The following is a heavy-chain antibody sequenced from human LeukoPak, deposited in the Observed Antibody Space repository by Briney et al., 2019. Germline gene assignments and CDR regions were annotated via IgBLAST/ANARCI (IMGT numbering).Heavy chain of an antibody. CDR3: GTYSINNAREFQY. CDR1: GFTFSSYG. J-gene: IGHJ1*01. Sequence: GGSLRLSCAASGFTFSSYGVHWVRQAPGKGLEWVAVISYDGSNENYVDSVKGRFTISRDNAKNSLYLQMNSLGVDDTAVYYCGTYSINNAREFQYWGQGTLVTVPS. D-gene: IGHD4-11*01. CDR2: ISYDGSNE. V-gene: IGHV3-30*03.